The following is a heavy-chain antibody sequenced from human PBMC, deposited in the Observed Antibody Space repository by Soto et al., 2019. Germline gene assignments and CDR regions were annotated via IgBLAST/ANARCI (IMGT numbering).Heavy chain of an antibody. Sequence: EVQLLESGGGLVQPGGSLRLSCAASGFTFSSYAMSWVRQAPGKGLEWVSAISGSGGSTYYADSVKGRFTISRDNSKXTLYLXXXXXXXXXXXXXXXXXXXXXXXXXXXILPFDYWGQGTLVTVSS. CDR2: ISGSGGST. V-gene: IGHV3-23*01. CDR1: GFTFSSYA. CDR3: XXXXXXXXXXXXILPFDY. J-gene: IGHJ4*02.